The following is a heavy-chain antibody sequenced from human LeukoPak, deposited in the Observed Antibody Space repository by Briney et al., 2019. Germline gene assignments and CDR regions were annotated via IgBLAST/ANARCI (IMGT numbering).Heavy chain of an antibody. V-gene: IGHV3-73*01. CDR3: TRLGSSGWYNWFDP. CDR1: GFTFSGSA. D-gene: IGHD6-19*01. CDR2: IRSKANSYAT. Sequence: GGSLRLSCAASGFTFSGSAMHWVRQASGKGLEWVGRIRSKANSYATAYAASVKGRFTISRDDSKKTAYLQMNSLKTEDTAVYYCTRLGSSGWYNWFDPWGQGTLVTVSS. J-gene: IGHJ5*02.